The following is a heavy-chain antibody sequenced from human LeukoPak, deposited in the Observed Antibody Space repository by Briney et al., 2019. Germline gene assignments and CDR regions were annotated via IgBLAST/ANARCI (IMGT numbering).Heavy chain of an antibody. V-gene: IGHV4-39*07. J-gene: IGHJ5*02. CDR2: IYYSGST. Sequence: SETLSLTCTVSGGSISSSSYYWGWIRQPPGKGLEWIGSIYYSGSTYYNPSLKSRVTISVDTSKNQFSPKLSSVTAADTAVYYCARAYIAVAGTSHNWFDPWGQGTLVTVSS. CDR3: ARAYIAVAGTSHNWFDP. D-gene: IGHD6-19*01. CDR1: GGSISSSSYY.